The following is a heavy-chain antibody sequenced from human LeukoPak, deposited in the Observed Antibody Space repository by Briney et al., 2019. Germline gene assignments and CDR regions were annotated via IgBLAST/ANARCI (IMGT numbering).Heavy chain of an antibody. V-gene: IGHV4-39*07. Sequence: PSETLSLTCTVSGGSISSSSYYWGWIRQPPGKGLEWIGSIYYSGSTYYNPSLKSRVTISVDTSKNQFSLKLSSVTAADTAVYYCARVAGGGWYQVYWGQGTLVTVSS. CDR1: GGSISSSSYY. CDR2: IYYSGST. J-gene: IGHJ4*02. D-gene: IGHD6-19*01. CDR3: ARVAGGGWYQVY.